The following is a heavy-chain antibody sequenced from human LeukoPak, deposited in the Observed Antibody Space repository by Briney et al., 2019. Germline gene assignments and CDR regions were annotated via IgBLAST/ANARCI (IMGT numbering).Heavy chain of an antibody. J-gene: IGHJ4*02. V-gene: IGHV4-34*01. D-gene: IGHD3-10*01. Sequence: PSETLSLTCAVYGGSFSGYYWSWIRQPPGKGLERIGESNHSGSTNYNPSLKSRVTISVDTSKNQFSLKLGSVTAADTAVYYCARGSWFRELLVPPVNFDYWGQGTLVTVSS. CDR3: ARGSWFRELLVPPVNFDY. CDR2: SNHSGST. CDR1: GGSFSGYY.